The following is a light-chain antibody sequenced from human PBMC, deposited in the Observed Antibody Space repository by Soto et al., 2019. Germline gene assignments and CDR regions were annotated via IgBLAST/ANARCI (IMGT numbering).Light chain of an antibody. V-gene: IGKV4-1*01. CDR2: WAS. CDR1: QSVLYNSDNKNY. J-gene: IGKJ4*01. Sequence: DIVMTQSPDSLAVSLGERATINCKSSQSVLYNSDNKNYLAWYQQKPGQPPKLLIYWASTRDSGVPDRFSGSWCGDDFTLTISSLQAEDVAVYYCQQYYTTLSFGGETKVEIK. CDR3: QQYYTTLS.